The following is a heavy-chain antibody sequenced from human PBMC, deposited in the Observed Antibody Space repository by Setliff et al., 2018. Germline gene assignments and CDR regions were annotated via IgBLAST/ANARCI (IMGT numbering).Heavy chain of an antibody. CDR1: GGSFSGYY. D-gene: IGHD5-18*01. J-gene: IGHJ4*02. Sequence: ASETLSLTCAVYGGSFSGYYWSWIRQPPGKGLEWIGEINHSGSTNYNPSLKSRVTISVETSKNQFSLKLSSVTAADTAVYYCARGGYSYGLGGFPLDYWGQGTLVTVS. CDR2: INHSGST. CDR3: ARGGYSYGLGGFPLDY. V-gene: IGHV4-34*01.